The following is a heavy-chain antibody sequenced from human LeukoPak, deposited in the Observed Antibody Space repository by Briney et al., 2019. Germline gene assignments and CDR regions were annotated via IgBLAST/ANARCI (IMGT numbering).Heavy chain of an antibody. D-gene: IGHD2-15*01. V-gene: IGHV1-69*13. J-gene: IGHJ3*02. CDR2: IIPIFGTA. Sequence: PVKVSCKASGGTFSSYAISWVRQAPGQGLEWMGGIIPIFGTANYAQKFQGRVTITADESTSTAYMELSSLRSEDTAVYYCARVCSGGSCYLRDAFDIWGQGTMVTVSS. CDR3: ARVCSGGSCYLRDAFDI. CDR1: GGTFSSYA.